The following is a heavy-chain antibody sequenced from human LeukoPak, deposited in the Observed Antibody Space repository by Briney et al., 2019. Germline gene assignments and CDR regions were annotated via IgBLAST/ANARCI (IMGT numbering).Heavy chain of an antibody. CDR1: GYTFTSYG. V-gene: IGHV1-18*01. CDR3: ARDNKVNYYGSGSSVATAGY. D-gene: IGHD3-10*01. CDR2: ISAYNGNT. Sequence: GASVKVSCKASGYTFTSYGISWVRQAPGQGLEWMGWISAYNGNTNYAQKLQGRVTMTTDTSTSTAYMELRSLRSDDTAVYYCARDNKVNYYGSGSSVATAGYWGQGTLVTVSS. J-gene: IGHJ4*02.